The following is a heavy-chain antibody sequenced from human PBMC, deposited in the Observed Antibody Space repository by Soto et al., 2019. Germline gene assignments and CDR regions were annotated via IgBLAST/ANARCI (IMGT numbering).Heavy chain of an antibody. D-gene: IGHD3-22*01. CDR2: IYYSGST. V-gene: IGHV4-31*03. CDR3: ARTSYDSSGTAADP. J-gene: IGHJ5*02. Sequence: PSETLSLTCTVPGGSISSSSYYWGWIRQPPGKGLEWIGYIYYSGSTYYNPSLKSRVTISVDTSKNQFSLKLSSVTAADTAVYYCARTSYDSSGTAADPWGQGTLVTVSS. CDR1: GGSISSSSYY.